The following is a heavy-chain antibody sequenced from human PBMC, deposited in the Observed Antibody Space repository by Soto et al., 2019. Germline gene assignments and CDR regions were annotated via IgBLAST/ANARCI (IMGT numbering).Heavy chain of an antibody. CDR3: ARLIGYCSSTSCYTGYYYYMDV. J-gene: IGHJ6*03. CDR1: GGSIRSDF. Sequence: LGTPSLTLPVSGGSIRSDFWGWIRQPPGEGLGGIGYIYYSGSTNYNPSLKSRVTISVDTSKNQFSLKLSSVTAADTAVYYCARLIGYCSSTSCYTGYYYYMDVWGKGTTVTVSS. D-gene: IGHD2-2*02. CDR2: IYYSGST. V-gene: IGHV4-59*01.